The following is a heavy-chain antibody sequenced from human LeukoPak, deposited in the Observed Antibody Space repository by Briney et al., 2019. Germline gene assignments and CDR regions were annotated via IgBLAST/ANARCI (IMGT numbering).Heavy chain of an antibody. D-gene: IGHD2-2*01. J-gene: IGHJ4*02. CDR1: GYSFISYW. CDR3: ARRYCSSTSCYWVDY. V-gene: IGHV5-51*01. CDR2: IYPGDSDT. Sequence: GESLKISCKGSGYSFISYWIGWVRQMPGKGLEWMGIIYPGDSDTRYSPSFQGQVTISADKSISTAYLQWSSLKASDTAMYYCARRYCSSTSCYWVDYWGQGTLVTVSS.